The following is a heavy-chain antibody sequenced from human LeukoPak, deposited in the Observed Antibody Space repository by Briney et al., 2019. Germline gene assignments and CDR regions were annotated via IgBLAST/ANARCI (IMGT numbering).Heavy chain of an antibody. Sequence: GGSLRLSCTGSGFAFTNAWMTWVRQAPGKGLEWVGHIKSTTDGGTIDYAAPVEGRYTISRDESKNMIYLQMTNLKTEDTAVYYCTTKLRFIYGEDFWGQGTLVTVSS. CDR3: TTKLRFIYGEDF. D-gene: IGHD4/OR15-4a*01. CDR2: IKSTTDGGTI. V-gene: IGHV3-15*01. J-gene: IGHJ4*02. CDR1: GFAFTNAW.